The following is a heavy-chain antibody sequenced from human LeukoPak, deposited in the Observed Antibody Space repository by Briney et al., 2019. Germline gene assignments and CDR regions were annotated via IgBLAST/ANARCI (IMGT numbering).Heavy chain of an antibody. D-gene: IGHD6-19*01. Sequence: PSETLSLTCIVSGGSISSSSYYWGWIRQPPGKGLEWIGSIYTSGNTNYNPSLKSRVTMSLDTPKNQFSLKLSSVTAADTAVYYCVRQVAGPFFDIWGQGTLVTVSS. V-gene: IGHV4-39*07. CDR3: VRQVAGPFFDI. CDR1: GGSISSSSYY. J-gene: IGHJ4*02. CDR2: IYTSGNT.